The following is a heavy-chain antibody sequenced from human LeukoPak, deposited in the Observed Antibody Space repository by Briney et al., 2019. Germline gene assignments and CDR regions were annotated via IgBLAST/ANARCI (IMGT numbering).Heavy chain of an antibody. D-gene: IGHD2-2*01. J-gene: IGHJ4*02. CDR3: ARVDCSSTSCPLDY. Sequence: SETLSLTCAVYGGSFSGYYWSWIRQPPGKGLEWIGEINHSGSTNYNPSLKSRVTISVDTSKNQFSLKLSSVTAADTAVYYCARVDCSSTSCPLDYWGQGTLATVSS. CDR2: INHSGST. V-gene: IGHV4-34*01. CDR1: GGSFSGYY.